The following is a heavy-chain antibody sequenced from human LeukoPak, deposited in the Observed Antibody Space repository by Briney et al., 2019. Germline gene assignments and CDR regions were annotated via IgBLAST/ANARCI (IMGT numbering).Heavy chain of an antibody. D-gene: IGHD4-23*01. V-gene: IGHV1-8*03. CDR1: GYTFTSYD. CDR3: ARSRPNDYGDKPFDY. Sequence: GASVKVSCKASGYTFTSYDINWVLQATGQGLEWMGWMNPNSGNTGYAQKFQGRVTITRNTSISTAYMELSSLRSEDTAVYYCARSRPNDYGDKPFDYWGQGTLVTVSS. CDR2: MNPNSGNT. J-gene: IGHJ4*02.